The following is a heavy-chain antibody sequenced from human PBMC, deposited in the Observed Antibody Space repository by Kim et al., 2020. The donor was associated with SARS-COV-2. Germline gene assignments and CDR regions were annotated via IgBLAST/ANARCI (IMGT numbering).Heavy chain of an antibody. CDR3: ARDGDYYDSSGYLNWFDP. D-gene: IGHD3-22*01. J-gene: IGHJ5*02. Sequence: SETLSLTCTVSGCSISSGGYYWSWIRQHPGKGLEWIGYIYYSRSTYYNPSLKSRVTLSVDTSKNQFSLKLSSVTAADTTVYYCARDGDYYDSSGYLNWFDPWGQGTLVTVSS. V-gene: IGHV4-31*03. CDR2: IYYSRST. CDR1: GCSISSGGYY.